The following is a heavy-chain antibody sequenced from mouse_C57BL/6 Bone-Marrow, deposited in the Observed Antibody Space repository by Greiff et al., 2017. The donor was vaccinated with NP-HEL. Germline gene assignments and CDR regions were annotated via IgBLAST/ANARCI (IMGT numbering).Heavy chain of an antibody. V-gene: IGHV1-81*01. CDR2: IYPRSGNT. D-gene: IGHD1-1*01. CDR3: ARERGPITTVVATDFDY. Sequence: QVQLQQSGAELARPGASVKLSCKASGYTFTSYGISWVKQRTGQGLEWIGEIYPRSGNTYYNEQFKGKATLTADKSSSTAYMELRSLTSEDSAVYFCARERGPITTVVATDFDYWGQGTTLTVSS. J-gene: IGHJ2*01. CDR1: GYTFTSYG.